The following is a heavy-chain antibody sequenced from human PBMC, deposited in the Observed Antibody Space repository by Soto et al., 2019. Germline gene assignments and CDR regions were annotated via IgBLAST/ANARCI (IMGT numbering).Heavy chain of an antibody. V-gene: IGHV3-23*01. Sequence: GGSLRLSCAASGFTFRSYAMSWVRQAPGKGLEWVSGISGSGGSTYHADSVKGRFTISRDNSKNTLNLQMNSLRAEDTAVYYCAKDGHSSSWYIFDYWGQGTLVTVSS. J-gene: IGHJ4*02. CDR2: ISGSGGST. CDR3: AKDGHSSSWYIFDY. D-gene: IGHD6-13*01. CDR1: GFTFRSYA.